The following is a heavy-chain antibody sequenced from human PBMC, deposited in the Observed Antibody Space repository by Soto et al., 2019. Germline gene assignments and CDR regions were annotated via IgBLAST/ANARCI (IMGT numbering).Heavy chain of an antibody. CDR3: ARDLGVGMEDY. V-gene: IGHV1-18*01. Sequence: ASVKVSCKASGYTFTNYGFSWVRQAPGQGLEWMGWISAYNGNTKYAQKLQGRVTMTTDTSTSTAYMELRSLRSDDTAVYYCARDLGVGMEDYWGKGSPVTVSS. J-gene: IGHJ4*02. D-gene: IGHD3-10*01. CDR1: GYTFTNYG. CDR2: ISAYNGNT.